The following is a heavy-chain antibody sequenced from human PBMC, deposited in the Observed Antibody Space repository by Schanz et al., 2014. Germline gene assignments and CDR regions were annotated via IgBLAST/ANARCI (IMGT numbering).Heavy chain of an antibody. V-gene: IGHV1-18*01. CDR3: ARDRDQWDGNFCDF. D-gene: IGHD1-26*01. CDR1: GYTFTSSV. J-gene: IGHJ4*02. CDR2: INGYNAHT. Sequence: QVQLVQSGAEVKKPGASVKVSCKASGYTFTSSVFIWVRQAPGQGLEWMGWINGYNAHTNYAQKFQGRVTMTTDTSTSTVYMELRSLRSDDTAVYYCARDRDQWDGNFCDFWGQGTLVTVSS.